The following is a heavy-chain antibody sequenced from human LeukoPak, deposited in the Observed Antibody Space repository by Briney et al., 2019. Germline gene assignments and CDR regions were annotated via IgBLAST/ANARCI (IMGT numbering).Heavy chain of an antibody. V-gene: IGHV1-69*13. CDR3: ATDDYGGNSGPDYYYYGMDV. D-gene: IGHD4-23*01. Sequence: ASVKVYCKASGGTFSSYAISWVRQAPGQGLEWMGGIIPIFGTANYAQKFQGRVTITADESTSTAYMELSSLRSEDTAVYYCATDDYGGNSGPDYYYYGMDVWGQGTTVTVSS. J-gene: IGHJ6*02. CDR1: GGTFSSYA. CDR2: IIPIFGTA.